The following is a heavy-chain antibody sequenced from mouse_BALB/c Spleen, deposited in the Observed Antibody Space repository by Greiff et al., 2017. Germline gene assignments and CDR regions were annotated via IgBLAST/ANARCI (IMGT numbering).Heavy chain of an antibody. J-gene: IGHJ2*01. V-gene: IGHV3-8*02. CDR1: GDSITSGY. CDR3: SRYGGYGNYYFDY. CDR2: ISYSGST. D-gene: IGHD2-10*02. Sequence: EVKLQASGPSLVKPSQTLSLTCSVTGDSITSGYWNWIRNFPGNKLEYMGYISYSGSTYYNPSLKSRIPITRDTSKNQYYLQLNSVTTEYTATYYYSRYGGYGNYYFDYWGQGTTLTVSS.